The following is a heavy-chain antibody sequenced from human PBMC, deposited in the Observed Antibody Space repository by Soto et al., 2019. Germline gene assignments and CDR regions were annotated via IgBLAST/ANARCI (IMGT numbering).Heavy chain of an antibody. Sequence: PSETLSLTCTVSGGSISSNYWSWIRRPPGKGLEWIAYIYDTGISGYTPSTSYNPSLKSRVTMSVDTSKSQFSLKLTSVTAADTAVYYCARGEDAFFYYGLDVWGQGITVTVSS. J-gene: IGHJ6*02. CDR3: ARGEDAFFYYGLDV. CDR2: IYDTGISGYTPST. CDR1: GGSISSNY. V-gene: IGHV4-59*01.